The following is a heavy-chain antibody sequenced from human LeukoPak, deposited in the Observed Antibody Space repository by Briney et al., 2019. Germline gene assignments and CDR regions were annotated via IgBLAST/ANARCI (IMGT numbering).Heavy chain of an antibody. CDR2: ISGSGDNT. CDR1: GFTFDDYA. D-gene: IGHD3-16*02. V-gene: IGHV3-23*01. J-gene: IGHJ4*02. Sequence: PGGSLRLSCAASGFTFDDYAMSWVRQGPGKGLEWVSTISGSGDNTYYADSVRDRFTISRDISKNTLYLQMDSLRAEDTAVYYCTKDHSEYVWGSYRRDDYWGQGTLVTVSS. CDR3: TKDHSEYVWGSYRRDDY.